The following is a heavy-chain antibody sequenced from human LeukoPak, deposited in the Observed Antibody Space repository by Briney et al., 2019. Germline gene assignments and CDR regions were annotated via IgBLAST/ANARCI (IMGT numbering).Heavy chain of an antibody. D-gene: IGHD6-13*01. V-gene: IGHV1-8*01. Sequence: ASVKVSCKASGYTFTSYDINWVRQATGQGLEWMGWMNPNSGNTGYAQKFQGRVTMTRNTSISTAYMELSRLRSDDTAVYYCARTPSGYSSPYYFDYWGQGTLVTVSS. CDR3: ARTPSGYSSPYYFDY. CDR1: GYTFTSYD. CDR2: MNPNSGNT. J-gene: IGHJ4*02.